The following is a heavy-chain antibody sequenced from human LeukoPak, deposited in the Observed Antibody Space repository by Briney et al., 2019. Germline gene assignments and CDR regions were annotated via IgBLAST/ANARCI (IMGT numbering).Heavy chain of an antibody. CDR3: AKATDYGDYSGFDY. CDR2: ISGSGGST. CDR1: GFTFSSYA. Sequence: PGGSLRLSCAASGFTFSSYAMSWVRQAPGKGLEWVSAISGSGGSTYYADSVKGRFTISRDSSKNTLYLQMNSLRAEDTAVYYCAKATDYGDYSGFDYWGQGTLVTVSS. J-gene: IGHJ4*02. V-gene: IGHV3-23*01. D-gene: IGHD4-17*01.